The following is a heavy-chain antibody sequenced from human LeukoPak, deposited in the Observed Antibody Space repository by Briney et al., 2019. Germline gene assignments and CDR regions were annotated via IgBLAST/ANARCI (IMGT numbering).Heavy chain of an antibody. J-gene: IGHJ4*02. CDR2: IDPSGGSP. Sequence: GASVKVSCKASGYTFTDYFMHWVRQAPGQGLEWMGIIDPSGGSPTYAQKFQGRVTVTTDTSTSTLYMELRSLRSEDAALYFCAREFSGGYFDYWGQGTLVTVSS. V-gene: IGHV1-46*01. CDR1: GYTFTDYF. CDR3: AREFSGGYFDY. D-gene: IGHD3-16*01.